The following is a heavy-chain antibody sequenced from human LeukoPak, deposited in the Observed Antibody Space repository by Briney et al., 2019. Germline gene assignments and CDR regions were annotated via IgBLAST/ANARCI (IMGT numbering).Heavy chain of an antibody. Sequence: GGSMRLSCAPSGFTSSSFWMSWVRQAPGKGLEWVANIKQDGSEKSYVNSVKGRFTISRDNAKNSLYLQMNSLRAEDTAVYYCARELEPSDVWGKGTTVTVSS. CDR3: ARELEPSDV. J-gene: IGHJ6*04. CDR2: IKQDGSEK. V-gene: IGHV3-7*03. D-gene: IGHD3-3*01. CDR1: GFTSSSFW.